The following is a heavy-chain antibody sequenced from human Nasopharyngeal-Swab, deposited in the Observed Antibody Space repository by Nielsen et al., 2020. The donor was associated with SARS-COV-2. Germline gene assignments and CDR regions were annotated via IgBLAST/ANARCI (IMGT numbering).Heavy chain of an antibody. Sequence: IRQPPGKGLEWTGYIYYSGSTYYNPSLKSRVTISVDTSKNQFSLKPSSVTAADTAVYYCARVSRYYYMDVWGKGTTVTVSS. J-gene: IGHJ6*03. CDR3: ARVSRYYYMDV. CDR2: IYYSGST. V-gene: IGHV4-31*02.